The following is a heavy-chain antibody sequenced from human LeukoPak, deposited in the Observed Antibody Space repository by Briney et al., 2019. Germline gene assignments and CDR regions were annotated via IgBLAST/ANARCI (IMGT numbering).Heavy chain of an antibody. D-gene: IGHD3-10*01. CDR3: ARGPPALLWFQAGKDYYYGMDV. Sequence: GASVKVSCKASGYTFTSYDINWMRQATGQGLEWMGWMNPNSGNTGYAQKFQGRVTMTRNTSISTAYMELSSLRSEDTAVYYCARGPPALLWFQAGKDYYYGMDVWGQGTTVTVSS. V-gene: IGHV1-8*01. CDR2: MNPNSGNT. J-gene: IGHJ6*02. CDR1: GYTFTSYD.